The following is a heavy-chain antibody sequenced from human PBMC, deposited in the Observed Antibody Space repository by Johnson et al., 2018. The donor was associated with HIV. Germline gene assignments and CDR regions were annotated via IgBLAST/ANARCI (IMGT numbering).Heavy chain of an antibody. V-gene: IGHV3-20*04. CDR3: ARGGLNSGYYYSDAFDI. Sequence: VQVVESGGGVVRPGGSLRLSCAASGFTFDDYGMSWGRQAPGKGLEWVAGINWNGGSTGYADSVKGRVTTSRDNAKNPLYLQMNSLRAADTALYYCARGGLNSGYYYSDAFDIWGQGTMVTVSS. CDR2: INWNGGST. J-gene: IGHJ3*02. CDR1: GFTFDDYG. D-gene: IGHD3-22*01.